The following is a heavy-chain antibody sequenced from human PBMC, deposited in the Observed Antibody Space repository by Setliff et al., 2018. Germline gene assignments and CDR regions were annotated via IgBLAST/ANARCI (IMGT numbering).Heavy chain of an antibody. Sequence: KPSETLSLTCVVSGGSISSGNWWSWVRQSPGKGLEWIGEIYHSGNINYNPSLKSRVTISVDKSKDQFSLKLNSVTAADTAIYYCARGGSGSYPFDYWGQGTLVTV. J-gene: IGHJ4*02. D-gene: IGHD1-26*01. CDR2: IYHSGNI. CDR1: GGSISSGNW. CDR3: ARGGSGSYPFDY. V-gene: IGHV4-4*02.